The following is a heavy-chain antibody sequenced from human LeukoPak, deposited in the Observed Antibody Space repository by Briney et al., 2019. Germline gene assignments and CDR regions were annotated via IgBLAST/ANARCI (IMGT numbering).Heavy chain of an antibody. Sequence: GGSLRLSCAASGFTFSRHWMSWVRQAPGKGLEWVATIKQGGSENYYVGSVKGRFAISRDDASNSLYLQMNGLRVEDTALYYCVRGPHYGAYTDYFDYWGQGTLVTVSS. CDR1: GFTFSRHW. D-gene: IGHD4-17*01. V-gene: IGHV3-7*01. J-gene: IGHJ4*02. CDR2: IKQGGSEN. CDR3: VRGPHYGAYTDYFDY.